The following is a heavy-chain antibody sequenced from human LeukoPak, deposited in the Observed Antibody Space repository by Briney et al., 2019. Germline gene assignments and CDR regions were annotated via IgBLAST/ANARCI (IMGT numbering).Heavy chain of an antibody. D-gene: IGHD6-19*01. J-gene: IGHJ4*02. V-gene: IGHV3-48*01. CDR1: GITFSNYN. CDR3: AKSGSVWYYFDY. CDR2: ITISGGTI. Sequence: PGGSLRLSCVASGITFSNYNMNWVRQAPGKGLEWVSHITISGGTIYYADSVKGRFVISRDNAKNTLYLQMNSLRAEDTAVYYCAKSGSVWYYFDYWGQGTLVTVSS.